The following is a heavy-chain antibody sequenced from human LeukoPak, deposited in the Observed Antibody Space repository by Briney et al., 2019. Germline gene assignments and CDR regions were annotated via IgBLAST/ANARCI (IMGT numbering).Heavy chain of an antibody. J-gene: IGHJ3*02. Sequence: SETLSLTCAVSGYSISGGYYWGWIRQPPGQGLEWIGSIYHSGSTYYNPSLKSRVTISVDTSKNQFSLKLSSVTAADTAVYYCARHYGGNSPAHAFDIWGQGTMVTVSS. D-gene: IGHD4-23*01. CDR3: ARHYGGNSPAHAFDI. CDR1: GYSISGGYY. CDR2: IYHSGST. V-gene: IGHV4-38-2*01.